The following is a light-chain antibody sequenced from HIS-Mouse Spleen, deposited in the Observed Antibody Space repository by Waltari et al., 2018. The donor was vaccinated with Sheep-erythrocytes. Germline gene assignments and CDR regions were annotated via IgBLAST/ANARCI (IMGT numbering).Light chain of an antibody. CDR1: RSDVGGYNF. Sequence: QSALTQPASVSGSPGQSIPLSCTGTRSDVGGYNFVSWYQQHPGKAPKLMIYEVSNRPSGVANRFSGSKSGNTASLTISGLQAEDEADYYCSSYTSSSTWVFGGGTKLTVL. V-gene: IGLV2-14*01. CDR2: EVS. CDR3: SSYTSSSTWV. J-gene: IGLJ3*02.